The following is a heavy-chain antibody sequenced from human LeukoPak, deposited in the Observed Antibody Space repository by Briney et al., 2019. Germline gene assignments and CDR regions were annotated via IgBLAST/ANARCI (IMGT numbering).Heavy chain of an antibody. CDR3: ARGEFSGYDYPLPLDY. CDR1: GGTFSNYA. J-gene: IGHJ4*02. V-gene: IGHV1-69*04. Sequence: ASVKVSCKASGGTFSNYAISWVRQGPGQGLEWMGRIIPILGIANYAQKFQGRVTITADKSTSTAYMELSSLRSEDTVVYYCARGEFSGYDYPLPLDYWGQGTLVTVSS. CDR2: IIPILGIA. D-gene: IGHD5-12*01.